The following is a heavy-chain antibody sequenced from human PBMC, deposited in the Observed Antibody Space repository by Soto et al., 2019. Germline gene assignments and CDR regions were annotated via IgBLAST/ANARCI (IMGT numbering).Heavy chain of an antibody. J-gene: IGHJ6*02. D-gene: IGHD6-13*01. CDR2: IYPGDSET. V-gene: IGHV5-51*01. Sequence: GESLKISCKGSGYSFTSYWIGCVRQMPGKGLEWMGSIYPGDSETRYSPSFQGQVTISADKSISTAYLQWSSLKASDNAMYYCERHSGESSWYTTDVWGQGTTVTVSS. CDR1: GYSFTSYW. CDR3: ERHSGESSWYTTDV.